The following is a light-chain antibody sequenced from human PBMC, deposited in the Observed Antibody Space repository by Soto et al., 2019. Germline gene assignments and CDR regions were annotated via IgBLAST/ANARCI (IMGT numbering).Light chain of an antibody. CDR3: LLSYSGARV. Sequence: QAVVTQEPSLTVSPGGTVTLTCGSTTGAVTSGHYPYWFQQKPGQAPRTLIYDATNKQSWTPARFSGSLLGDKAALTLSGAQPEDEAEYYCLLSYSGARVFGGGTKLTVL. V-gene: IGLV7-46*01. CDR1: TGAVTSGHY. J-gene: IGLJ3*02. CDR2: DAT.